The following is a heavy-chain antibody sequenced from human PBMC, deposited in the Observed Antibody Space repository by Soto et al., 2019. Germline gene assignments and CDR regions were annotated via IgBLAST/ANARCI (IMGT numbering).Heavy chain of an antibody. J-gene: IGHJ4*02. D-gene: IGHD3-10*01. V-gene: IGHV3-7*01. CDR2: IKYDGSDK. CDR3: ARAARFDHGDYFGY. Sequence: EVQLVESGGGLVQPGGSLTLSCAGSGFTFSSYWMSWVRLAPGKGLEWVANIKYDGSDKYYVDSVKGRFTISRDNAKNSLNLQMNNLRGEDTAVYYCARAARFDHGDYFGYWGQGTLVTVSS. CDR1: GFTFSSYW.